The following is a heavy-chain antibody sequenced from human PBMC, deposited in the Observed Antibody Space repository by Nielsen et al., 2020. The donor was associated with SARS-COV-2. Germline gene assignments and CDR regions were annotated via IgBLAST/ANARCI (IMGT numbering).Heavy chain of an antibody. V-gene: IGHV1-3*01. CDR2: ITGATGYT. CDR1: GSSFTGFS. D-gene: IGHD1-7*01. Sequence: ASVKVSCNASGSSFTGFSIHWGRQAPEKSFEWMGWITGATGYTKYSQNFQGRGTFSRDTSANTVSMELTSLTSEDTAVYYCARDGEGPGMELWFDSWGQGTLVTVSS. CDR3: ARDGEGPGMELWFDS. J-gene: IGHJ5*01.